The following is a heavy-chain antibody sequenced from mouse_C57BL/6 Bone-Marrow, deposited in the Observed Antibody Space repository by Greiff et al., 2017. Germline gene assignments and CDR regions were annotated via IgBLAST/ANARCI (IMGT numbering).Heavy chain of an antibody. D-gene: IGHD2-2*01. J-gene: IGHJ3*01. Sequence: QVHVKQSGAELVRPGASVTLSCKASGYTFTDYEMHWVKQTPVHGLEWIGAIDPETGGTAYNQKFKGKAILTADKSSSTAYMELRSLTSEDSAVYYCTRLLWLRRKGFAYWGQGTLVTVSA. CDR3: TRLLWLRRKGFAY. CDR2: IDPETGGT. V-gene: IGHV1-15*01. CDR1: GYTFTDYE.